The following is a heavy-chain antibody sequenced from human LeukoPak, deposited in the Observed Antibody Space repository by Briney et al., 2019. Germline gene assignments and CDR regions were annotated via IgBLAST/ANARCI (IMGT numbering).Heavy chain of an antibody. Sequence: GGSLRLSCAASGFTFGGSAMHWVRQASGKGLEWVGRIRSKANSYATAYAASVKGRFTISRDDSKNTAYLQMNSLKTEDTAVYYCTHTYYDYVWGSYRQDWGQGTLVTVSS. CDR1: GFTFGGSA. CDR2: IRSKANSYAT. D-gene: IGHD3-16*02. CDR3: THTYYDYVWGSYRQD. V-gene: IGHV3-73*01. J-gene: IGHJ4*02.